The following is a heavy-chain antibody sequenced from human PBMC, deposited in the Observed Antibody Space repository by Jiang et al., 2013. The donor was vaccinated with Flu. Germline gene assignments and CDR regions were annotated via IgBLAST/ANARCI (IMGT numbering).Heavy chain of an antibody. Sequence: GGTFSSYAISWVRQAPGQGLEWMGGIIPIFGTANYAQKFQGRVTITADESTSTAYMELSSLRSEDTAVYYCARVTEPAGMADAFDIWGQGTMVTVSS. D-gene: IGHD1-14*01. V-gene: IGHV1-69*01. CDR2: IIPIFGTA. J-gene: IGHJ3*02. CDR1: GGTFSSYA. CDR3: ARVTEPAGMADAFDI.